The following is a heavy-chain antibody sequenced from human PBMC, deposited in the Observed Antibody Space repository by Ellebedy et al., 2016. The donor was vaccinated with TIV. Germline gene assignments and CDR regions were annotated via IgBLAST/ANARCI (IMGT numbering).Heavy chain of an antibody. J-gene: IGHJ3*02. Sequence: SETLSLTCTVSGASISSGGYYWGWVRQHPGTGLEYIGYIYFSGRTDYNPSLKSRVTISLDTSKNQFSLKLSPVTAADTAVYYCARDFHDYGIDAFDIWGPGTMVTVSS. CDR2: IYFSGRT. V-gene: IGHV4-31*03. D-gene: IGHD4-17*01. CDR3: ARDFHDYGIDAFDI. CDR1: GASISSGGYY.